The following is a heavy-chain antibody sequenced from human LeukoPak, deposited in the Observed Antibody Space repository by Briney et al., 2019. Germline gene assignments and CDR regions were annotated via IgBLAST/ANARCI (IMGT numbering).Heavy chain of an antibody. D-gene: IGHD2-21*01. J-gene: IGHJ4*02. CDR1: GFTFSSYA. CDR3: AKDNGAAVISHFDY. Sequence: GGSLRLSCAASGFTFSSYAMSWVRQAPGKGLEWVSGISGSGGNTFYADSVKGRFTISRDNSKNTLYLQMNSLRAEDTAVYYCAKDNGAAVISHFDYWGQGTLVTVSS. CDR2: ISGSGGNT. V-gene: IGHV3-23*01.